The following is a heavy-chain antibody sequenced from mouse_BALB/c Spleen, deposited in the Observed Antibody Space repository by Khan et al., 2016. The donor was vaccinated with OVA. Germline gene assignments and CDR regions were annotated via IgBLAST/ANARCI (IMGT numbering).Heavy chain of an antibody. CDR2: ISSGGDYT. CDR1: GFTFSSYS. Sequence: EVQRVESGGDLVKPGGSLKLSCAASGFTFSSYSMSWVRQTPDKRLEWVASISSGGDYTYYLDSVKGRFTISRDNAKNTLYLQMSDLKSEDTAMYYCADHLTGSCAYWGQGTLVTVSA. CDR3: ADHLTGSCAY. V-gene: IGHV5-6*01. J-gene: IGHJ3*01. D-gene: IGHD4-1*01.